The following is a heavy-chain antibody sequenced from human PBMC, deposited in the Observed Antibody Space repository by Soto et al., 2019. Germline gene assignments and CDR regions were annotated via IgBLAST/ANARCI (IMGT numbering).Heavy chain of an antibody. CDR1: GCTFTNYY. CDR3: ARVSGSYWCFDY. D-gene: IGHD1-26*01. CDR2: INPGDGRT. J-gene: IGHJ4*02. V-gene: IGHV1-46*01. Sequence: ASGKVSCKASGCTFTNYYINWVRQAPGQGPEWMGIINPGDGRTTYTQKFQGRVTMIRDTSTSTVYMELSSLRSEDTAVYYCARVSGSYWCFDYWGQGTLVTVSS.